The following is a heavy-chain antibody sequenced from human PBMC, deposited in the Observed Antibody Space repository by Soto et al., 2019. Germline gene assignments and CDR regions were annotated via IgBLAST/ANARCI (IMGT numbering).Heavy chain of an antibody. CDR3: ARQITGNEFLTGSRDRYLDL. J-gene: IGHJ2*01. CDR2: IFPGDSDT. CDR1: GYNFISYW. Sequence: PGESLKISCKASGYNFISYWIGWARQMPGRDLEWVAMIFPGDSDTTYSPSFQGRVSVSVDKSSTSAYLHWSGLTASDSGIYYCARQITGNEFLTGSRDRYLDLGGLGTRVTVSS. V-gene: IGHV5-51*01. D-gene: IGHD1-1*01.